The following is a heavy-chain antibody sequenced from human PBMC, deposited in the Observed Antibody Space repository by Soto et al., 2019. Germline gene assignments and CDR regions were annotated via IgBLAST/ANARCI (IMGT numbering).Heavy chain of an antibody. J-gene: IGHJ4*02. CDR3: AREIWFGELLFGYFDY. Sequence: QVQLVQSGAEVKKPGASVKVSCKASGYTFTSYGISWVRQAPGQGLEWMGWISAYNGNTKYAQKLQGRVTMTTDTSTSTAYMELRSMSSDDTAVYYCAREIWFGELLFGYFDYWGQGTLVTVSS. D-gene: IGHD3-10*01. CDR2: ISAYNGNT. CDR1: GYTFTSYG. V-gene: IGHV1-18*01.